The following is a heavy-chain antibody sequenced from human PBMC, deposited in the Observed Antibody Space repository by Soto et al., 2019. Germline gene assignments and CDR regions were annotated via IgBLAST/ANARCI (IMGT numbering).Heavy chain of an antibody. V-gene: IGHV1-18*04. CDR3: ARTYSRGWYRVIDY. CDR2: ISAYSGNT. J-gene: IGHJ4*02. D-gene: IGHD6-19*01. CDR1: GYNFTSYG. Sequence: QVQLVQSGAEVKKPGASVNVSCKASGYNFTSYGISWVRQAPGQGLEWMGWISAYSGNTNNAQKLKGRVTMTTDTHTSTAYMELRSLRADDTAVYYCARTYSRGWYRVIDYWGQGTLVTVSS.